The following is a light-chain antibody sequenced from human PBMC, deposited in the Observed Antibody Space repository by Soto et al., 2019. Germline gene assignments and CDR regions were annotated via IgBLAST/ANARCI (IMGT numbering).Light chain of an antibody. CDR3: CSYAGSSKV. J-gene: IGLJ3*02. CDR1: SIDVGSYNL. V-gene: IGLV2-23*02. CDR2: EVS. Sequence: QSALTQPASVYGSRGQSNTISCTGKSIDVGSYNLVSWYQQHPGKAPKLMIYEVSKRPSGVSNRFSGSKSGNTASLTISGLQAEDEADYYCCSYAGSSKVFGGGTKVTVL.